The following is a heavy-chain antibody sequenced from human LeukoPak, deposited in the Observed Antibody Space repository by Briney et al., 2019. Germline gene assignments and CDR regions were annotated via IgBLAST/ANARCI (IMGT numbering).Heavy chain of an antibody. D-gene: IGHD3-22*01. V-gene: IGHV3-43*01. CDR3: AKGPWYYDSSGYPLD. CDR1: GFNFDDYT. Sequence: QSGGSLRLSCAASGFNFDDYTMHWVRQTPGKGLEWVSLISWDGSGTYYADSVKGRFTISRDNGKNSLYLQMNSLRAEDTAVYYCAKGPWYYDSSGYPLDWGQGTLVTVSS. CDR2: ISWDGSGT. J-gene: IGHJ4*02.